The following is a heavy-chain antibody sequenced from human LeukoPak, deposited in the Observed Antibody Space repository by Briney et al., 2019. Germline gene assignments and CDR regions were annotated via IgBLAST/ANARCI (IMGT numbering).Heavy chain of an antibody. CDR3: ARGRGWGNYFDY. CDR2: IYYSGST. Sequence: SETLSLTCTVSGGSISSSSYYWGWIRQPPGKGLEWIGSIYYSGSTYYNPSLKSRVTISVDTSKNQFSLKLSSVTAADTAVYYCARGRGWGNYFDYWGQGTLVTVSS. J-gene: IGHJ4*02. CDR1: GGSISSSSYY. D-gene: IGHD3-10*01. V-gene: IGHV4-39*07.